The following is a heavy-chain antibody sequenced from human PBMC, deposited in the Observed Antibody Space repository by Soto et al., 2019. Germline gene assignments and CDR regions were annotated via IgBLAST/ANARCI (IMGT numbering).Heavy chain of an antibody. D-gene: IGHD3-22*01. Sequence: ASVKVSCKASGYTFTGYYMHWVRQAPGQGLEWMGWINPNSGGTNYAQKFQGRVTMTRDTSISTAYMELSRLRSDDTAVYYCARDQTYYYDSSGYSEYYYYRMDVWGQGTTVTVSS. CDR3: ARDQTYYYDSSGYSEYYYYRMDV. V-gene: IGHV1-2*02. CDR1: GYTFTGYY. CDR2: INPNSGGT. J-gene: IGHJ6*02.